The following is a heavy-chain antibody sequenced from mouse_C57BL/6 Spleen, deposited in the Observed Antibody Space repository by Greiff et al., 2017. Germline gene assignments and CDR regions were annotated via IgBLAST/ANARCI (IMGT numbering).Heavy chain of an antibody. D-gene: IGHD2-3*01. V-gene: IGHV1-26*01. Sequence: EVQLQQSGPELVKPGASVKISCKASGYTFTDYYMNWVKQSHGKSLEWIGDINPNNGGTSYNQKFKGKATLTVDKTSSTAYMGLRSLTSEDSDVDKRASYDGDSAYWGQGTLVTVSA. CDR3: ASYDGDSAY. J-gene: IGHJ3*01. CDR2: INPNNGGT. CDR1: GYTFTDYY.